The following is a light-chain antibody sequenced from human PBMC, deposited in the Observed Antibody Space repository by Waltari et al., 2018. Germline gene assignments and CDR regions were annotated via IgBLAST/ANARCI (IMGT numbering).Light chain of an antibody. V-gene: IGLV2-14*01. CDR3: SSQSSNNVVL. J-gene: IGLJ2*01. CDR1: SNDVGGSNS. Sequence: QSALTQPASVSGSPGQSVTIFCTGTSNDVGGSNSVSWYPEHPGQAPRVIIYDVSDRPSGVSDRFSGSKSGNTASLTISGLQAEDEADYYCSSQSSNNVVLFGGGTKLTVL. CDR2: DVS.